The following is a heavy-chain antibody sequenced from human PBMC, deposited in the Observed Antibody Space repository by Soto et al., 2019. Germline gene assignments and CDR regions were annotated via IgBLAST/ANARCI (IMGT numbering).Heavy chain of an antibody. Sequence: PGESLKISRKGSGYNFAGYWIACVRQVPGKGLELMGIIYPSDSDTRYRPSFQGQVTISADKSISSAYLQWSSLRASDTAMYYCARGGVSTRTVDYGGQGPPVTVSS. CDR3: ARGGVSTRTVDY. V-gene: IGHV5-51*01. CDR2: IYPSDSDT. D-gene: IGHD3-3*01. CDR1: GYNFAGYW. J-gene: IGHJ4*02.